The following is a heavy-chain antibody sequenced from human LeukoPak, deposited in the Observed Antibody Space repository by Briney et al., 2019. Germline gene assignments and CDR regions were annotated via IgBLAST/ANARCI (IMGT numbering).Heavy chain of an antibody. CDR1: GFTFSSYG. J-gene: IGHJ4*02. V-gene: IGHV3-33*06. CDR2: IWYDGSNK. D-gene: IGHD6-13*01. Sequence: GRSLRLSCAASGFTFSSYGMHWVRQAPGKGLEWVAVIWYDGSNKYYADSVKGRFTISRDNSKNTLYLQMNSLRAEDTAVYYCAKDSSSSSWYNSFGYWGQGTLVTVSS. CDR3: AKDSSSSSWYNSFGY.